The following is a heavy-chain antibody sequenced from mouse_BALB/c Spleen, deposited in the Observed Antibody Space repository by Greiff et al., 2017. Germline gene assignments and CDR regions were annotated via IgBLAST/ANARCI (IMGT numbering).Heavy chain of an antibody. CDR1: GYTFTSYW. V-gene: IGHV1S81*02. CDR2: INPSNGRT. CDR3: ARRGNERAMDY. Sequence: QVQLKQPGAELVKPGASVKLSCKASGYTFTSYWMHWVKQRPGQGLEWIGEINPSNGRTNYNEKFKSKATLTVDKSSSTAYMQLSSLTSEDSAVYYCARRGNERAMDYWGQGTSVTVSS. J-gene: IGHJ4*01.